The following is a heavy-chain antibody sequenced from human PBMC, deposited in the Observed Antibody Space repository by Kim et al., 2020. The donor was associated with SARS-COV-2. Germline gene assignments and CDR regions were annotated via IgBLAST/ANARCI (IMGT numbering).Heavy chain of an antibody. D-gene: IGHD2-2*01. V-gene: IGHV1-18*01. Sequence: YAQKLQGRVTKTTDTSTSTAYMELRSLRSDDTAVYYCARDDCSSTSCYAHWGQGTLVTVSS. CDR3: ARDDCSSTSCYAH. J-gene: IGHJ4*02.